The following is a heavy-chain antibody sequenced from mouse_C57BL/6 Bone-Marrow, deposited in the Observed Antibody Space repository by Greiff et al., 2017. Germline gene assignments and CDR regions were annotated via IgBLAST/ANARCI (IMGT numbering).Heavy chain of an antibody. CDR3: ARGFGGPLYYFDY. D-gene: IGHD3-3*01. CDR2: IDPSDSET. Sequence: QVQLKESGAELVRPGSSVKLSCKASGYTFTSYWMHWVKQRPIQGLEWIGNIDPSDSETHYNQKFKDKATLTVDKSSSTAYMQLSSLTSEDSAVYYCARGFGGPLYYFDYWGQGTTLTVSS. J-gene: IGHJ2*01. V-gene: IGHV1-52*01. CDR1: GYTFTSYW.